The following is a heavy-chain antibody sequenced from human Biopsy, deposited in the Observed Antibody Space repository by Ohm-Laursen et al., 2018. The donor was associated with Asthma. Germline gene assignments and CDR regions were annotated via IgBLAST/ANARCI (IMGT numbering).Heavy chain of an antibody. Sequence: SSAKVSCKSLGGTFNTYVIGWVRQAPGKGLVRMGGINSVFGTTTYPQKFQDRVTITADDSTSTVYMELSSLRSEDTAVYYCARKAGSCISRTCYSLDFWGQGTLVTVSS. V-gene: IGHV1-69*01. D-gene: IGHD2-2*01. CDR3: ARKAGSCISRTCYSLDF. J-gene: IGHJ4*02. CDR2: INSVFGTT. CDR1: GGTFNTYV.